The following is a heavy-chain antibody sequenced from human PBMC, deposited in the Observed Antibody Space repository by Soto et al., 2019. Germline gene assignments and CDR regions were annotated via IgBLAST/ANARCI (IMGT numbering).Heavy chain of an antibody. CDR3: ARHITHNGWSTLDD. CDR2: IYPGHSES. V-gene: IGHV5-51*01. J-gene: IGHJ4*02. Sequence: EVQLVQSGAEMKKPGESLKISCKGSGYTFTGHWIGWLRLTPGRGLEWMGIIYPGHSESMYSPSFQGQVIMSVDESVNTAYLQWNSRKASDTAMYYCARHITHNGWSTLDDWCQGTLVTVSS. CDR1: GYTFTGHW. D-gene: IGHD2-15*01.